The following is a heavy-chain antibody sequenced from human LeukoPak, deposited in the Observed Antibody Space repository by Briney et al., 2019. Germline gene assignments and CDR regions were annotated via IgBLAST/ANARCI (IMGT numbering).Heavy chain of an antibody. CDR2: ISGSAYST. D-gene: IGHD2-2*01. CDR3: AKSGPYCSSTTCNYFDY. V-gene: IGHV3-23*01. J-gene: IGHJ4*02. CDR1: RFTFSNFA. Sequence: GGSLRLSCAASRFTFSNFAMSWVRQAPGKGLEWVSTISGSAYSTYYADSVKGRFTTSRDNSKNALFLQMNSLSAEDTAVYYCAKSGPYCSSTTCNYFDYWGQGTLVTVSS.